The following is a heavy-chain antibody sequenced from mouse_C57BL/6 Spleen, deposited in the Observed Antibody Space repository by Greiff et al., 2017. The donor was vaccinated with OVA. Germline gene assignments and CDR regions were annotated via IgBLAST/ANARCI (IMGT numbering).Heavy chain of an antibody. V-gene: IGHV14-4*01. CDR3: TKGSTMVTTPFAY. D-gene: IGHD2-2*01. CDR1: GFNIKDDY. J-gene: IGHJ3*01. Sequence: VQLQQSGAELVRPGASVKLSCTASGFNIKDDYMHWVKQRPEQGLEWIGWLDPENGDTEYASKFQGKAPITADTSSNTAYLQLSSLTSEDTAVYYCTKGSTMVTTPFAYWGQGTLVTVSA. CDR2: LDPENGDT.